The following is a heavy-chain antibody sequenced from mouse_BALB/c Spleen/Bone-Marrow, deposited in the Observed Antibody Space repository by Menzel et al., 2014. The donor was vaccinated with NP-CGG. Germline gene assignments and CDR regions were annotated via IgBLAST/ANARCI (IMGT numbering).Heavy chain of an antibody. CDR3: AGTWEAMDY. CDR1: GFTFGDYY. Sequence: EVKLVESGGGLVKPGGSLKLSCAASGFTFGDYYMYWVRQTPEKRLEWVATISDGGTYTYYPDSVRGRFTISRDNAKNNLYLQMSSLKSEDTAMYYCAGTWEAMDYWGQGTSVTVSS. D-gene: IGHD3-3*01. V-gene: IGHV5-4*02. CDR2: ISDGGTYT. J-gene: IGHJ4*01.